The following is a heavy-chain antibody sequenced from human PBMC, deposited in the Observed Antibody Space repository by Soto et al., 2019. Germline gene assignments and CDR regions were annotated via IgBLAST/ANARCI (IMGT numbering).Heavy chain of an antibody. J-gene: IGHJ3*01. Sequence: QVQLVESGGGVVQPGRSLRLSCAASGFTFSSYAMHWVRQIPGKGLEWVAVISYDGSIKKYGDSVKGRSTISRDNSKNTLYLQVHSLRAEDTAVYFCARDCFSRYYDSSGDWCGAFDVWGQGTMVTVSS. V-gene: IGHV3-30-3*01. CDR3: ARDCFSRYYDSSGDWCGAFDV. D-gene: IGHD3-22*01. CDR1: GFTFSSYA. CDR2: ISYDGSIK.